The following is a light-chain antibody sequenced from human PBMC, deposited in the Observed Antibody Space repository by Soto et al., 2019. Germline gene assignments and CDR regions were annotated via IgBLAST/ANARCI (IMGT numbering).Light chain of an antibody. CDR3: SSSTSSITYV. Sequence: QSALTRPASVSGSPGHTITISCTGTSSDVGGYNSVSWYRQDPGKAPKLMIYDVTNRPSGVSNRFSGSKSGNTASLTISGLQAEEEADYYCSSSTSSITYVFGTGTKVTVL. V-gene: IGLV2-14*01. CDR2: DVT. J-gene: IGLJ1*01. CDR1: SSDVGGYNS.